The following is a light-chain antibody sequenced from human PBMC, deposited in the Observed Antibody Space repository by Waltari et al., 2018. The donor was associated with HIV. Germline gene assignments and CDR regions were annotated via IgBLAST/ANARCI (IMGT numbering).Light chain of an antibody. CDR1: RLRDHY. J-gene: IGLJ2*01. V-gene: IGLV3-19*01. Sequence: SSVLTQDPAVSVALGPPFTIACLGPRLRDHYSRWYRLRPGQAPQLLVYGKNSRPSGIPDRFSASSSGNRAFLTITGARAEDEADYYCACWDRSGDYILFGGGTSLTGL. CDR2: GKN. CDR3: ACWDRSGDYIL.